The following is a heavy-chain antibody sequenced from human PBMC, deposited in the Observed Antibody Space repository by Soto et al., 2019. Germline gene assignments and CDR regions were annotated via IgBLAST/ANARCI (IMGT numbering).Heavy chain of an antibody. V-gene: IGHV3-23*01. CDR2: LGGSNSET. CDR3: AKDRVDHNSVWDPFDI. CDR1: GFTFSDFA. Sequence: EEHLLESGGGLVQPGGSLRLSCAASGFTFSDFAMSWVRQAPGKGLEWVSGLGGSNSETQYAASVEGRFTVSRDNSKRTLFLQMNSLRVEDTAVYYCAKDRVDHNSVWDPFDIWGQGTVVTVSS. J-gene: IGHJ3*02. D-gene: IGHD2-15*01.